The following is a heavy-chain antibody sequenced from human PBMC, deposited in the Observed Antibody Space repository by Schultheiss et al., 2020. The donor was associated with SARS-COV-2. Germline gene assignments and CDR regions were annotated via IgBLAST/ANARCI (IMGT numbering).Heavy chain of an antibody. J-gene: IGHJ5*02. CDR2: IYYSGST. CDR1: GGSISSGGYY. D-gene: IGHD4-17*01. CDR3: ARGLHDYGDYGSVWFDP. Sequence: SETLSLTCTVSGGSISSGGYYWSWIRQHPGKGLEWIGYIYYSGSTYYNPSLKSRVTISVDTSKNQFSLKLSSVTAADTAVYYCARGLHDYGDYGSVWFDPWGQGTLVTVSS. V-gene: IGHV4-30-4*08.